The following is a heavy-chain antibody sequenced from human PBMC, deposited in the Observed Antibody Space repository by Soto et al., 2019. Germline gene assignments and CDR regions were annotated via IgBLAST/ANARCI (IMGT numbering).Heavy chain of an antibody. CDR2: IIPILGIA. CDR3: ARGISSSSANFYYYMDV. V-gene: IGHV1-69*02. CDR1: GGTFSSYT. J-gene: IGHJ6*03. D-gene: IGHD6-6*01. Sequence: QVRLVQSGAEVKKPGSSVKVSCKASGGTFSSYTISWVRQAPGQGLEWMGRIIPILGIANYAQKFQGRVTITADKSTSTAYMELSSLRSEDTAVYYCARGISSSSANFYYYMDVWGKGTTVTVSS.